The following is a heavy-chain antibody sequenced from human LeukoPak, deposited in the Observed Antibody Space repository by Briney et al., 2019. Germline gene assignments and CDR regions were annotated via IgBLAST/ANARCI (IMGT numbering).Heavy chain of an antibody. Sequence: GGSLRLSCAAPGLTVSSNYMSWVRQAPGKGLEWVSVIYSGGSTYYADSVKGRFTISRDNSKNTLYLQMNSLRAEDTAVYYCARDLRDGYNSGSLGYWGQGTLVTVSS. CDR3: ARDLRDGYNSGSLGY. V-gene: IGHV3-53*01. J-gene: IGHJ4*02. CDR1: GLTVSSNY. D-gene: IGHD5-24*01. CDR2: IYSGGST.